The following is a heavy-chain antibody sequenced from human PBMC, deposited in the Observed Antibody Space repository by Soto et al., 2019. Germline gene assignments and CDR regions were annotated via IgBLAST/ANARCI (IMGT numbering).Heavy chain of an antibody. Sequence: PSETLSLTCSVSGDSTTSDAYYWGWIRQPPGKGLEWLGSIYYSGYTYYNPSLKSRVTISVDRSRNQFSLNLRSVTAADTAVYYCARLLRITGTKSRYFDYWGQGTLVTVSS. J-gene: IGHJ4*02. CDR3: ARLLRITGTKSRYFDY. V-gene: IGHV4-39*01. D-gene: IGHD1-7*01. CDR2: IYYSGYT. CDR1: GDSTTSDAYY.